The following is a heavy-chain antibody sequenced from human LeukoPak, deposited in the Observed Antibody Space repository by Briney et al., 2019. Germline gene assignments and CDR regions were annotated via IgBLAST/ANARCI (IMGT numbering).Heavy chain of an antibody. V-gene: IGHV3-23*01. D-gene: IGHD2-21*02. Sequence: GGSLRLSCEASGFTFSSCALSWVRQAPGKGLEWVSAISGGGGKTWYADSVRGRFAISRDNSKNTLYLQMNSLRAEDTALYYCAKDPIVFNSGDYYLGAFNIWGQGAMVTVSS. CDR1: GFTFSSCA. CDR3: AKDPIVFNSGDYYLGAFNI. CDR2: ISGGGGKT. J-gene: IGHJ3*02.